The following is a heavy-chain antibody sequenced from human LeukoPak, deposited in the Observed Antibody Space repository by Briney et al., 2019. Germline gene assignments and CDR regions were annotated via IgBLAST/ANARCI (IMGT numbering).Heavy chain of an antibody. CDR3: ARGDGYCSSTSCYDWFDP. CDR1: GGSISSYY. J-gene: IGHJ5*02. V-gene: IGHV4-4*09. D-gene: IGHD2-2*03. CDR2: IYTSGST. Sequence: PSETLSLTCTVSGGSISSYYWSWIRQPPGKGLEWNGYIYTSGSTNYNPSLKSRVTISVDTSKNQFSLKLSSVTAADTAVYYCARGDGYCSSTSCYDWFDPWGQGTLVTVSS.